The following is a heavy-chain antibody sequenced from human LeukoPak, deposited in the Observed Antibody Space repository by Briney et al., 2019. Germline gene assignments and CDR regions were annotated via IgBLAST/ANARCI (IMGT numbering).Heavy chain of an antibody. CDR3: AKKGLPGRRLVSWSDY. D-gene: IGHD3-3*01. V-gene: IGHV3-23*01. CDR1: GFTFGSYA. Sequence: GGSLRLSCAASGFTFGSYAMRGVRQAPGKGLEWVSSISDSGGSTYYADSVKGRFSISRDNAKNILYLQMNSLRAEDTAVYHCAKKGLPGRRLVSWSDYWGQGILVTVSS. CDR2: ISDSGGST. J-gene: IGHJ4*02.